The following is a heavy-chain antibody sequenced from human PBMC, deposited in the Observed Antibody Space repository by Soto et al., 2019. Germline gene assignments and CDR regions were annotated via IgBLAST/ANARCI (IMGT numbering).Heavy chain of an antibody. J-gene: IGHJ3*02. D-gene: IGHD6-13*01. CDR3: AKDRRIAAAGPDAFDI. CDR2: ISGSGGST. Sequence: GGSLRLSCAASGFTFSSYAMSWVRQAPGKGLEWVSAISGSGGSTYYADSVKGRFTISRDNSKNTLYLKMKSLRAEDTAVYYCAKDRRIAAAGPDAFDIWGQGTMVTVSS. CDR1: GFTFSSYA. V-gene: IGHV3-23*01.